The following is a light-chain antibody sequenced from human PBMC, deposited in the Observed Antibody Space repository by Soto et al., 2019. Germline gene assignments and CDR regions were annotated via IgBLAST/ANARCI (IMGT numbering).Light chain of an antibody. J-gene: IGKJ3*01. V-gene: IGKV3-20*01. CDR3: QYYGSSPFT. CDR2: GAS. Sequence: EIVLTQSPGTLSLSPGERATLSCRASQSVSSSYLGWYQQKPGQAPRLLIYGASSRATGIPDRFSGRGSGTDFTVTISRLEPEDFAVYYCQYYGSSPFTFGPGTKVDIK. CDR1: QSVSSSY.